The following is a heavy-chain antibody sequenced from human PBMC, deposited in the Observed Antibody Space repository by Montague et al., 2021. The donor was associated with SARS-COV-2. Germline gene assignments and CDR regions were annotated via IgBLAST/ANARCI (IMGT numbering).Heavy chain of an antibody. CDR1: GDSVSSNSAA. CDR2: TYYRSKWYN. CDR3: ARPRDGVVPSPILGVGPYYSYYYMDV. D-gene: IGHD3-10*01. V-gene: IGHV6-1*01. J-gene: IGHJ6*03. Sequence: CAISGDSVSSNSAAWNWIRQSPSRGLEWLGRTYYRSKWYNDYAVSVKSRTTINPDTSKNQFSLKLTSVAAADTAVYYCARPRDGVVPSPILGVGPYYSYYYMDVWGRGTTVTVSS.